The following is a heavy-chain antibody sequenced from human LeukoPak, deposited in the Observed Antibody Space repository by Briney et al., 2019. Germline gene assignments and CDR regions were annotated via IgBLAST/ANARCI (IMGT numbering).Heavy chain of an antibody. CDR2: IYSGGST. J-gene: IGHJ4*02. V-gene: IGHV3-66*01. CDR3: ARGVALQYYFDY. CDR1: GFTVSSNY. Sequence: GGSLRLSCAASGFTVSSNYMSWVRQAPGKGLEWVSVIYSGGSTYHADSVKGRFTISRDNSKNTLYLQMNSLTADDTAVYYCARGVALQYYFDYWGQGTPVTVSS. D-gene: IGHD5-12*01.